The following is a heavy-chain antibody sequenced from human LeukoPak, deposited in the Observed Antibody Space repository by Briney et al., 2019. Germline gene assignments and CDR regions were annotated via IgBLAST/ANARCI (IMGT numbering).Heavy chain of an antibody. J-gene: IGHJ5*02. V-gene: IGHV3-48*01. CDR3: ARDLGSSGWYVDWFDP. CDR1: GFTFSSYS. CDR2: ISSSSSTI. D-gene: IGHD6-19*01. Sequence: GGSLRLSRAASGFTFSSYSMNWVRQAPGKGLEWVSYISSSSSTIYYADSVKGRFTISRDNAKNSLYLQMNSLRAEDTAVYYCARDLGSSGWYVDWFDPWGQGTLVTVSS.